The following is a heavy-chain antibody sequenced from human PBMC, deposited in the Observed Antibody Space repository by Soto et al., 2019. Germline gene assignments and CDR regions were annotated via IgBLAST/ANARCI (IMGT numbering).Heavy chain of an antibody. D-gene: IGHD3-3*02. CDR3: ARHSLALRKNNWFDP. J-gene: IGHJ5*02. CDR2: IFYLGSS. V-gene: IGHV4-39*01. Sequence: SETLSLTCTVSGDSIISSDFYWGWARQPPGKGLEWIGSIFYLGSSYYNPSLKSRVTMSVDTSKNQFSLRLRSVTAADTALYFCARHSLALRKNNWFDPWGQGIMGTVPQ. CDR1: GDSIISSDFY.